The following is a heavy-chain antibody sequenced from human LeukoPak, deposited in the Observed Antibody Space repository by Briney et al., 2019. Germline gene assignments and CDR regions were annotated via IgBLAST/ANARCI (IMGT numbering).Heavy chain of an antibody. Sequence: SETLSLTCTVSGGSISTYYWNWIRQPRGKGLEWIGYIYYSGSTNYNPSLTGRVTISVDTSKNQFSLKLSSVTAADTAVYYCAREYNFYDSSGWDAFEIWGQGTMVTVSS. CDR2: IYYSGST. D-gene: IGHD3-22*01. CDR1: GGSISTYY. J-gene: IGHJ3*02. V-gene: IGHV4-59*01. CDR3: AREYNFYDSSGWDAFEI.